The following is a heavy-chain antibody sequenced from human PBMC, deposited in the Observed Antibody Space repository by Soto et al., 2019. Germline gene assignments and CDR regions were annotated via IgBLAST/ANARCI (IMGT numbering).Heavy chain of an antibody. D-gene: IGHD6-13*01. CDR3: ARGLQKEQLDPAEAFDI. V-gene: IGHV4-31*03. J-gene: IGHJ3*02. Sequence: SETLSLTCTVSGGSISRGGYYWSWIRQHPGKGLEWIGYIYYSGSTYYNPSLKSRVTISVDTSKNQFSLKLSSVTAADTAVYYCARGLQKEQLDPAEAFDIWGQGTMVTVSS. CDR1: GGSISRGGYY. CDR2: IYYSGST.